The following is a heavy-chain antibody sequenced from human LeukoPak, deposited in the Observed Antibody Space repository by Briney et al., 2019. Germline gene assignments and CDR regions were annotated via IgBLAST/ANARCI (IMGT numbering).Heavy chain of an antibody. CDR3: ARDGLAAAGLNWLHP. Sequence: SETLSLTCTVSGGSISSYYWSWIRQPPWKGLEWIGYIYYSGSTNYNPSLKSRATISVDTSKNQFSLKLSSVTAADTAVYYCARDGLAAAGLNWLHPWGEKTLVTVSS. CDR2: IYYSGST. J-gene: IGHJ5*02. V-gene: IGHV4-59*01. D-gene: IGHD6-13*01. CDR1: GGSISSYY.